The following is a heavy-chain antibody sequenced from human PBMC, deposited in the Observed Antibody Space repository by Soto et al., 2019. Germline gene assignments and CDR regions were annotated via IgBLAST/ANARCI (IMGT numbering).Heavy chain of an antibody. CDR1: GGSISSYY. J-gene: IGHJ4*02. D-gene: IGHD6-19*01. Sequence: SETLSLTCTVSGGSISSYYWSWIRQPPGKGLEWIGYIYYSGSTNYNPSLKSRVTITVDTSKNQFSLKLSSVTAADTAVYYCAREYSSGWYSVFDYWGQGTLVTVSS. V-gene: IGHV4-59*01. CDR3: AREYSSGWYSVFDY. CDR2: IYYSGST.